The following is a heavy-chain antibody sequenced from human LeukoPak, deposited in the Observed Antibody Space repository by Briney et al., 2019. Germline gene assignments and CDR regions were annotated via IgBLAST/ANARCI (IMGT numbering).Heavy chain of an antibody. CDR3: ARNPMIRLGGNFDI. J-gene: IGHJ3*02. CDR1: RGSICNYY. Sequence: SETLSLTCSLSRGSICNYYWSWIRQPAGKGLERIGRIYTSGSTKYNPSLKSRVTMSLDKSKNQFSLKLSSVIAADTAVYYCARNPMIRLGGNFDIWRQGTMVTVSS. CDR2: IYTSGST. D-gene: IGHD3-22*01. V-gene: IGHV4-4*07.